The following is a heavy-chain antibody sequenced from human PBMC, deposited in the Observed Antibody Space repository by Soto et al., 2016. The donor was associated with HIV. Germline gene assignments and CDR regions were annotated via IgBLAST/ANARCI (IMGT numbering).Heavy chain of an antibody. Sequence: QVQLVQSGAEVKKPGASVKVSCKASGYTFTGYYMHWVRQAPGQGLEWMGWINPNSGGTNYAQKFQGRVTMTRDTSISTAYMELSRLRSDDTAVYYCARALLFYYDSSGPSYGMDVWGQGTTVTVSS. V-gene: IGHV1-2*02. CDR1: GYTFTGYY. D-gene: IGHD3-22*01. CDR3: ARALLFYYDSSGPSYGMDV. CDR2: INPNSGGT. J-gene: IGHJ6*02.